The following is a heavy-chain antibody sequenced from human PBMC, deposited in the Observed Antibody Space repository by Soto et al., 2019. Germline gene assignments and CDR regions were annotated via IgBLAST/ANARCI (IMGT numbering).Heavy chain of an antibody. CDR2: IIPIYDTP. V-gene: IGHV1-69*01. CDR1: GGTFSTDA. CDR3: ASNPTGRSSSDTSCYSVYYGMDV. J-gene: IGHJ6*02. Sequence: QVQLVQSGAELKKPGSSVKVSCKASGGTFSTDAVNWVRQAPGQGLEWMGGIIPIYDTPNYAQKFQGRVTMTADESTSTVYMELSSLRSEDTAAYYSASNPTGRSSSDTSCYSVYYGMDVWGQGTTVTVSS. D-gene: IGHD2-2*02.